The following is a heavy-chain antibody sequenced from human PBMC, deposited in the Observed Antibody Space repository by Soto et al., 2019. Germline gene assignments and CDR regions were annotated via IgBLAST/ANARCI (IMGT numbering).Heavy chain of an antibody. CDR1: GFTFSSYW. Sequence: EVQLVESGGGLVQPGGSLRLSCAAFGFTFSSYWMSWVRQAPGKGLEWVANIKQDGSEKYYVDSVKGRFTISRDNAKNSLYLQMNSLRAEDTAVYYCARDSSIAVAGPGDGMDVWGQGTTVTVSS. CDR2: IKQDGSEK. J-gene: IGHJ6*02. CDR3: ARDSSIAVAGPGDGMDV. D-gene: IGHD6-19*01. V-gene: IGHV3-7*01.